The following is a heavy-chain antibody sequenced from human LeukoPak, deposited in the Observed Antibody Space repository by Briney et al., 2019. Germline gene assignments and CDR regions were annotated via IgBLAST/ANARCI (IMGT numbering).Heavy chain of an antibody. CDR1: GFTFTTYG. J-gene: IGHJ4*02. CDR2: IYPDGINK. V-gene: IGHV3-30*02. CDR3: VTEVSGSFPT. Sequence: GGSLRLSCAVSGFTFTTYGMHWVRQAPGKGLEWVACIYPDGINKDYADSVKGRFIISRDNSKNTLYLQMNSLKNEDTAVYYCVTEVSGSFPTWGQGTLVTVSS. D-gene: IGHD1-26*01.